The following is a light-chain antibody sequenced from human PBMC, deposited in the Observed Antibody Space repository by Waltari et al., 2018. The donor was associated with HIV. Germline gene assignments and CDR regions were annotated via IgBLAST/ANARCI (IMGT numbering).Light chain of an antibody. CDR2: DVT. V-gene: IGLV2-14*03. Sequence: QSALTQPASVSGSPGQSLTISCSGTSSDVGNSDSVSWYQQHPGKAPRLMIYDVTNRPSGVSFRFSGSKSDNTASLIISGLQAEDEADYYCSAYTTDNTLVFGTGTRVTVL. CDR3: SAYTTDNTLV. J-gene: IGLJ1*01. CDR1: SSDVGNSDS.